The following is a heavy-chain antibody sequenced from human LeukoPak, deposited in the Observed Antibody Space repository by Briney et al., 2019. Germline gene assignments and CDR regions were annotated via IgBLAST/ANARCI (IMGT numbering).Heavy chain of an antibody. CDR3: ARSHDYGDYGIDY. J-gene: IGHJ4*02. V-gene: IGHV1-69*13. Sequence: SVKVSCKASGGTFSSYAISWVRQAPGQGLEWMGGIIPIFGTANYAQKFQGRVTITADESTSTAYVELSSLRSEDTAVYYCARSHDYGDYGIDYWGQGTLVTVSS. CDR2: IIPIFGTA. D-gene: IGHD4-17*01. CDR1: GGTFSSYA.